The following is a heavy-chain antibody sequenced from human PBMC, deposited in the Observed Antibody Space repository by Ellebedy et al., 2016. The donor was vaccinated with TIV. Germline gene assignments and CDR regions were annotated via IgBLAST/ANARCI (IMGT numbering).Heavy chain of an antibody. CDR1: GFAFDTDW. J-gene: IGHJ6*02. D-gene: IGHD2/OR15-2a*01. CDR2: IYSDGDT. CDR3: ARAGEYCDLPQNCYAMDV. Sequence: PGGSLRLSCAAFGFAFDTDWMTSVRQAPGRGLEGVSLIYSDGDTNYADSVMGRFTSSRDSSKNTLDLQMNSLRAEDTAVYYCARAGEYCDLPQNCYAMDVWGQGTTVTVS. V-gene: IGHV3-53*01.